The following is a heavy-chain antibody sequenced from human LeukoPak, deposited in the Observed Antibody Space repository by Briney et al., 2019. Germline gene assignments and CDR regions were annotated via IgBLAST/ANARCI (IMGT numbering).Heavy chain of an antibody. CDR2: IYYSGST. D-gene: IGHD3-3*01. V-gene: IGHV4-59*12. J-gene: IGHJ3*02. CDR3: ARVGKLTIFGPRGAFDI. CDR1: GGSISSYY. Sequence: SETLSLTCTVSGGSISSYYWSWIRQPPGKGLEWIGYIYYSGSTNYNPSLKSRVTISVDRSKNQFSLKLSSVTAADTAVYYCARVGKLTIFGPRGAFDIWGQGTMVTVSS.